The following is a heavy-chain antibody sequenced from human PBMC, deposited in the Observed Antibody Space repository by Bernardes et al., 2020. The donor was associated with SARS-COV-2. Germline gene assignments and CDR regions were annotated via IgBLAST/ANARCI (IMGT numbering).Heavy chain of an antibody. Sequence: GGSLRLSCAASGFTFSTYAMSWVRQAPGKGLEWVSVISCSGGSTYYADSVKGRFTISRDNSKNTLYLQMNSLRAEDTAVYYCAKEHGDYVGGTFDSWGQGTMGTVSS. J-gene: IGHJ3*02. CDR1: GFTFSTYA. CDR3: AKEHGDYVGGTFDS. CDR2: ISCSGGST. D-gene: IGHD3-16*01. V-gene: IGHV3-23*01.